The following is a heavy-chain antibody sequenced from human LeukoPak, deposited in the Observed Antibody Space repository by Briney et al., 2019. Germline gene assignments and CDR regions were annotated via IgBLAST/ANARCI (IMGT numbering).Heavy chain of an antibody. V-gene: IGHV3-23*01. CDR3: AKAPGPAAVGGFDY. CDR2: ISGSGDST. J-gene: IGHJ4*02. CDR1: GFTFSSYA. D-gene: IGHD2-2*01. Sequence: GGSLRLSCAASGFTFSSYAMSWVRQAPGKGLEWVSAISGSGDSTYYADSVKGRFTISRDNSKNTLYLQMNRLRVEDTAVYYCAKAPGPAAVGGFDYWGQGTLVTVSS.